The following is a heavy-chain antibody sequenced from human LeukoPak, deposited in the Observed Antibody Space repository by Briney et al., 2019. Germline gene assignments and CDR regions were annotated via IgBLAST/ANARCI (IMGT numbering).Heavy chain of an antibody. J-gene: IGHJ4*02. CDR1: GFTFRSYG. V-gene: IGHV3-33*01. Sequence: GRSLRLSCAASGFTFRSYGMHWVRQAPGKGLEWVALIWYDGSNEHYADSVRGRFTISRDNAKNSLSLQMNSLRAEDTAVYYCVRDGGVSGYDLLDYWGQGTLVTVSS. CDR3: VRDGGVSGYDLLDY. D-gene: IGHD5-12*01. CDR2: IWYDGSNE.